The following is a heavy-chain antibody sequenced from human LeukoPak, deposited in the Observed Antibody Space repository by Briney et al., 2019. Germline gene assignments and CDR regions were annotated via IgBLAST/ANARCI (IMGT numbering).Heavy chain of an antibody. CDR3: ARDGGGYSYGYANFQH. Sequence: PGGSLRLSCAASGFTFNNYAMHWVRQAPGKGLEWVAVISHDGSNKHNADSVKGRITISRDNSKNTLFLQMSSLRVEDTAAYYCARDGGGYSYGYANFQHWGQGTLVTVSS. CDR1: GFTFNNYA. D-gene: IGHD5-18*01. V-gene: IGHV3-30-3*01. J-gene: IGHJ1*01. CDR2: ISHDGSNK.